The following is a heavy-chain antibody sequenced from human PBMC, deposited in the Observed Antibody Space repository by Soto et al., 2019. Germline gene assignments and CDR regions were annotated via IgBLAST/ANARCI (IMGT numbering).Heavy chain of an antibody. D-gene: IGHD6-19*01. CDR1: GFTFSSYA. V-gene: IGHV3-33*08. CDR2: IWYDGSNK. CDR3: AGAIAVAGNWFDP. J-gene: IGHJ5*02. Sequence: GGSLRLSCAASGFTFSSYAMSWVRQAPGKGLEWVAVIWYDGSNKYYADSVKGRFTISRDNSKNTLYLQMNSLRAEDTAVYYCAGAIAVAGNWFDPWGQGTLVTVSS.